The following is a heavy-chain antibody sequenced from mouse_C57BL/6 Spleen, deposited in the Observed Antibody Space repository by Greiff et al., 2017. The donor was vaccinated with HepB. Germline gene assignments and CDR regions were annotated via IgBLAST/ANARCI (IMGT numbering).Heavy chain of an antibody. Sequence: EVQGVESGGGLVKPGGSLKLSCAASGFTFSSYTMSWVRQTPEKRLEWVATISGGGGNTYYPDSVKGRFTISRDNAKNTLYLQMSRLRSEDTALYYCARKDYDYVYFDYWGQGTTLTVSS. CDR2: ISGGGGNT. CDR1: GFTFSSYT. CDR3: ARKDYDYVYFDY. J-gene: IGHJ2*01. D-gene: IGHD2-4*01. V-gene: IGHV5-9*01.